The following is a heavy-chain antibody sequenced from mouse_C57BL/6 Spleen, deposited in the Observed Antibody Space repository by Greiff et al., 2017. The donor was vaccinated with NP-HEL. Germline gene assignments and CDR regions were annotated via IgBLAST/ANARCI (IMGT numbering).Heavy chain of an antibody. J-gene: IGHJ2*01. CDR2: INPSSGYT. Sequence: QVQLQQSGAELAKPGASVKLSCKASGYTFTSYWMHWVKQRPGQGLEWIGYINPSSGYTKYNQKFKDKATLTADKSSLTAYMQLSSLTYEDSAVYYCARSGTKGLVGYYFDYWGQGTTLTVSS. CDR1: GYTFTSYW. V-gene: IGHV1-7*01. D-gene: IGHD4-1*01. CDR3: ARSGTKGLVGYYFDY.